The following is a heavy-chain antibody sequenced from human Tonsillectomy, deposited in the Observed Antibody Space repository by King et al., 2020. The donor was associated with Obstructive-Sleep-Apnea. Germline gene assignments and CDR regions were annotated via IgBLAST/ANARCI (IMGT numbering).Heavy chain of an antibody. CDR1: GFTFSSHW. V-gene: IGHV3-7*03. CDR2: IKQGGKET. Sequence: VQLGESGGGLVQPGGSLRLSCAASGFTFSSHWMAWLRQAPGKGLEVVANIKQGGKETNYMDSVKRRFTISRDNAKTSLYLQMNSLRAVDTAVYYCARDVNVGSFDYWGQGPLVTVSS. J-gene: IGHJ4*02. D-gene: IGHD1-26*01. CDR3: ARDVNVGSFDY.